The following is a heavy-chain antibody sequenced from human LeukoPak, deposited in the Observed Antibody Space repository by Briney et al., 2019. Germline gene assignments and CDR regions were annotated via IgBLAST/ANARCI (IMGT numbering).Heavy chain of an antibody. J-gene: IGHJ4*02. CDR1: GFTFGSYS. D-gene: IGHD5-18*01. CDR3: AKGTAMAPDHFDY. V-gene: IGHV3-48*01. CDR2: ISSSSSTI. Sequence: GGSLRLSCAVSGFTFGSYSMNWVRQAPGKGLEWLSYISSSSSTIYYADSVKGRFTISRDNSKNTLYLQMNSLRAEDTAVYYCAKGTAMAPDHFDYWGQGTLVTVSS.